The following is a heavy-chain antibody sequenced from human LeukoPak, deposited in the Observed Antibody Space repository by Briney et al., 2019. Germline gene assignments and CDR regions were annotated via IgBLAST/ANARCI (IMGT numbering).Heavy chain of an antibody. V-gene: IGHV3-23*01. CDR2: IYNSGAGI. CDR3: AKDVAPDSGWDPEC. D-gene: IGHD6-19*01. J-gene: IGHJ6*03. Sequence: GASLILSSAASGFTFSTYTMSWVRQAPGKGLEWVASIYNSGAGIFYADSVKGRFTISRDNSKNTLYLQMNSLRAEATAVYYCAKDVAPDSGWDPECWGKGIMVTV. CDR1: GFTFSTYT.